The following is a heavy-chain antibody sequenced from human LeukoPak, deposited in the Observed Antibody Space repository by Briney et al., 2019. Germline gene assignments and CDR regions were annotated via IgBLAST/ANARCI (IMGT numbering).Heavy chain of an antibody. V-gene: IGHV1-2*02. J-gene: IGHJ4*02. CDR2: INPNSGGT. Sequence: ASVKLSCKASGYTLTGYYMHWVRQAPGQGLEWMGCINPNSGGTNYAQKFQGRVSMTRDTSISTAYMELSRLRSDDTAVYYCARDNDSRDPPHFDYWGQGTLVTVSS. CDR1: GYTLTGYY. D-gene: IGHD3-16*01. CDR3: ARDNDSRDPPHFDY.